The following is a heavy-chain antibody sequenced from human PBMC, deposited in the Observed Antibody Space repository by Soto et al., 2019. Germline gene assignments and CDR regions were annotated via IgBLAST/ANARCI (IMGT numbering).Heavy chain of an antibody. Sequence: ASVKVSCKASGYTFTNYAIHWVRQAPGQRLEWLGWINAGNGNTKDSQKLEGRVTITRDTSASTAYMELSSLRSEDTAVYYCTRGRYFVWPTWNYGMDVWGQGTTVTVSS. V-gene: IGHV1-3*01. D-gene: IGHD3-9*01. J-gene: IGHJ6*02. CDR3: TRGRYFVWPTWNYGMDV. CDR1: GYTFTNYA. CDR2: INAGNGNT.